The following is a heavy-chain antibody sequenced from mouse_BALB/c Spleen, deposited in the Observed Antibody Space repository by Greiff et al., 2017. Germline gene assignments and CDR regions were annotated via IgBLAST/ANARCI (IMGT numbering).Heavy chain of an antibody. CDR3: ARRDAMDY. V-gene: IGHV2-2*02. J-gene: IGHJ4*01. Sequence: VMLVESGPGLVQPSQCLSITCTVSGFSLTSYGVHWVRQSPGKGLEWLGVIWSGGSTDYNAAFISSLSISKDNSKSQVFFKMNSLQANDTAIYYCARRDAMDYWGQGTSVTVSS. CDR1: GFSLTSYG. CDR2: IWSGGST.